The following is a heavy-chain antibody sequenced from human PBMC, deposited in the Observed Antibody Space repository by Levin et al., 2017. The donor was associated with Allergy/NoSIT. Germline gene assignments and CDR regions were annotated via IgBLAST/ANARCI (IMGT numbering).Heavy chain of an antibody. J-gene: IGHJ4*02. D-gene: IGHD2-15*01. Sequence: RASETLSLTCAVSGGSISSSNWWSWVRQPPGKGLEWIGEIYHSGSTNYNPSLKSRVTISVDKSKNQFSLKLSSVTAADTAVYYCARDYEACSGGSCYSGFDYWGQGTLVTVSS. V-gene: IGHV4-4*02. CDR3: ARDYEACSGGSCYSGFDY. CDR1: GGSISSSNW. CDR2: IYHSGST.